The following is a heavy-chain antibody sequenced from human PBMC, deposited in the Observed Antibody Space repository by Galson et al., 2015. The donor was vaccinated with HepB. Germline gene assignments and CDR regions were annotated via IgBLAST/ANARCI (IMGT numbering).Heavy chain of an antibody. CDR3: ARGPLAKHTVRGGDFGISTGPTTA. CDR1: GGTFSRYA. V-gene: IGHV1-69*13. J-gene: IGHJ5*02. CDR2: IIPIFGTA. Sequence: SVKVSCKASGGTFSRYAISWVRQAPGQGLEWMGGIIPIFGTANYAQKLQGRVTITADESTSTDYMEQSSLRSEDTAVYYCARGPLAKHTVRGGDFGISTGPTTAWGQGTLVTVSS. D-gene: IGHD3-10*01.